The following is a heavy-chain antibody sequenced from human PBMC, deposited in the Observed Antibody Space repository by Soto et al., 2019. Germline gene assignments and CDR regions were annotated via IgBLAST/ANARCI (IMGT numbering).Heavy chain of an antibody. Sequence: GGSLRLSCAASGFTFDDYAMHWVRQGPGQGLEWVSGISWNTVKRVYADSVKGRFTISRDNAKNSLYLQMNGLRAEDTALYYCASSGNNYGFDYWGPGTLVTVSS. V-gene: IGHV3-9*01. J-gene: IGHJ4*02. CDR1: GFTFDDYA. D-gene: IGHD5-18*01. CDR3: ASSGNNYGFDY. CDR2: ISWNTVKR.